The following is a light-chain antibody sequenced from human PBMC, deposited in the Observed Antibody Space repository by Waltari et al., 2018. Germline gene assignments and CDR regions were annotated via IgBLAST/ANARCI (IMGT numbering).Light chain of an antibody. V-gene: IGKV3-11*01. CDR1: QSISSY. J-gene: IGKJ5*01. Sequence: EIVLTQSPATLSLSPGERATLSCRASQSISSYLAWYQQKPGQAPRLLIYGASNRATGIPARFSGSGSGTDFTLTISNLEPEDFAVYYCQQRRSWPPGATFGQGTRLEIK. CDR3: QQRRSWPPGAT. CDR2: GAS.